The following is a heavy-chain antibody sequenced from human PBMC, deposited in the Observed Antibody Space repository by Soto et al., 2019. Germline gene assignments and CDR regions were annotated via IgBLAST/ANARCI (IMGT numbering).Heavy chain of an antibody. CDR2: INPSGGST. Sequence: ASVKVSCKASGYTFTNYYMHWVRQAPGQGLEWMGIINPSGGSTSYAQKFQGRVTMTRDTSTSTVYMELSSLRSEDTAVYYCARAQGEWLHAAYWGQGTLVTVSS. V-gene: IGHV1-46*01. J-gene: IGHJ4*02. D-gene: IGHD5-12*01. CDR3: ARAQGEWLHAAY. CDR1: GYTFTNYY.